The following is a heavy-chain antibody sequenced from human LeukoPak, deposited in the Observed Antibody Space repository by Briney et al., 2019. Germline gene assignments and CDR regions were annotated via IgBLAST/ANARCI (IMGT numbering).Heavy chain of an antibody. CDR3: ARGNEWEYSDC. CDR2: IYSGGST. D-gene: IGHD1-26*01. V-gene: IGHV3-66*01. Sequence: GGSLRLSCAASGFTVSSNYMSWVRQAPGKGLEWVSVIYSGGSTYYADSVKGRFTISRDNSKNTLYLQMNSLRAEDTAVYYCARGNEWEYSDCWGQGTLVAVSS. CDR1: GFTVSSNY. J-gene: IGHJ4*02.